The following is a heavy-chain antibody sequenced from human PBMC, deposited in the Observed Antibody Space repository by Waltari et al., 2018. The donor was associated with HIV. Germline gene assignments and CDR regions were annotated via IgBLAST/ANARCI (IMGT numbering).Heavy chain of an antibody. CDR3: ARRAEDWRGEGPTYYFDY. V-gene: IGHV4-31*03. J-gene: IGHJ4*02. CDR2: IYYRGST. Sequence: QVQLQESGPGLVKPSQTLSLTCTVSGGSISSGGYHWSWIRQHPGKGLEWIGYIYYRGSTDYNPSLKSRVTISVDTSKNQFSLKLSSVTAADTAVYYCARRAEDWRGEGPTYYFDYWGQGTLVTVSS. D-gene: IGHD3-3*01. CDR1: GGSISSGGYH.